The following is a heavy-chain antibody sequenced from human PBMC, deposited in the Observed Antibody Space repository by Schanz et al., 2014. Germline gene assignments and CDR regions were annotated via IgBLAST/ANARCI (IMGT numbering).Heavy chain of an antibody. D-gene: IGHD3-16*02. J-gene: IGHJ2*01. CDR3: ARGHDYFWGSYRRSPWGYFDL. Sequence: QVQLQQWGAGLLKPSETLSLTCAVYGGSFSDYYWSWIRQPPGKGLEWIGEINHSGSTNYNPSLKSQFTIAQDTSKNQFSLKLSSVTAADTAVYYCARGHDYFWGSYRRSPWGYFDLWGRGSLVTVSS. CDR1: GGSFSDYY. CDR2: INHSGST. V-gene: IGHV4-34*01.